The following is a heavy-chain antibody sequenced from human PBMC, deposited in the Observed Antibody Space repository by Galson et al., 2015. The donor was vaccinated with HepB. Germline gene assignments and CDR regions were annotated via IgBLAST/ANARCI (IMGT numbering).Heavy chain of an antibody. V-gene: IGHV3-49*03. Sequence: SLRLSCAASGFTFGDYAMSWFRQAPGKGLEWVGFIRSKAYGGTTEYAASVKGRFTISRDDSKSIAYLQMNSLKTEDTAVYYCTRDRLKPKLTAAGMFDYWGQGTLVTVSS. CDR2: IRSKAYGGTT. D-gene: IGHD6-13*01. J-gene: IGHJ4*02. CDR3: TRDRLKPKLTAAGMFDY. CDR1: GFTFGDYA.